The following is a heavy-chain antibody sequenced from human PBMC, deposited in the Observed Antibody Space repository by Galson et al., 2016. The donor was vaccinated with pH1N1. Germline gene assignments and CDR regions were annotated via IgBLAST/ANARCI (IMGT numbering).Heavy chain of an antibody. Sequence: SETLSLTCDVSGFSISSGYYWGWIRQSPGKGREWIGNIYHNNEPAYYDPSLRDRVTVSVDTSQNQFTLELSSVTAADTAMYYCAKVSFSGASDFYDHWGRGILVIVSS. D-gene: IGHD3-10*01. CDR2: IYHNNEPA. J-gene: IGHJ4*02. CDR1: GFSISSGYY. CDR3: AKVSFSGASDFYDH. V-gene: IGHV4-38-2*01.